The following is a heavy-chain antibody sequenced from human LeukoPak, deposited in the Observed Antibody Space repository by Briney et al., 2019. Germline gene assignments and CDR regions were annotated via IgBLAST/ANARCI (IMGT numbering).Heavy chain of an antibody. V-gene: IGHV3-48*01. D-gene: IGHD3-22*01. Sequence: RGSLRLSRAASRFTLSSYSMNGVRQAPGKGLEWVSYIYISSSTIYYADSVKGRFTNSRDNAKNSLYLQMNSLRAEDTAVYYCARVLHKRNYDSSVYYGYWGQGSLVTVSS. CDR3: ARVLHKRNYDSSVYYGY. J-gene: IGHJ4*02. CDR1: RFTLSSYS. CDR2: IYISSSTI.